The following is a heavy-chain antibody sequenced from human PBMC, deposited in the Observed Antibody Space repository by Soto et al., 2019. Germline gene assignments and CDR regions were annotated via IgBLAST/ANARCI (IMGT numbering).Heavy chain of an antibody. CDR3: AKKVAPVNGNDWFDT. Sequence: PGGSLRLSCAASGFTLSSYTMNWVRQAPGKGLEWVSTIGGNAGSTFYADSVKGRFTISRDNSRNTLYLQMNSLRAEDTAVYYCAKKVAPVNGNDWFDTWGQGALVTVSS. CDR1: GFTLSSYT. J-gene: IGHJ5*02. V-gene: IGHV3-23*01. D-gene: IGHD4-4*01. CDR2: IGGNAGST.